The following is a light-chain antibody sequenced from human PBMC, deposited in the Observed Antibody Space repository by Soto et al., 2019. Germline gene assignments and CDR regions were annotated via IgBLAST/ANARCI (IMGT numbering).Light chain of an antibody. CDR2: KAS. CDR3: QQYNNLPPT. V-gene: IGKV1-5*03. J-gene: IGKJ1*01. Sequence: VRMTQSPSILSATLEDRVTMTCRASQSISSWLAWYQQKPGKAPKLLIYKASGLESGVPSRFSGSGSGTDSTLTISSLQSEDSAFYYCQQYNNLPPTFGQGTKVDI. CDR1: QSISSW.